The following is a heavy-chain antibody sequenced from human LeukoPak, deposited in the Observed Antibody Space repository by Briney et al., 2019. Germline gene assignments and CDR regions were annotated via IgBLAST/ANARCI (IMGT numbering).Heavy chain of an antibody. CDR2: ISSSSSYI. D-gene: IGHD5-12*01. CDR1: GFTFSSYS. J-gene: IGHJ6*03. Sequence: GGSLRLSCAASGFTFSSYSMNWVRQAPGKGLEWVSSISSSSSYIYYADSVKGRFTISRDNAKNSLYLQMNSLRAEDTAVYYCARTVIDSGYDFDYYMDVWGKGTTVTVSS. V-gene: IGHV3-21*01. CDR3: ARTVIDSGYDFDYYMDV.